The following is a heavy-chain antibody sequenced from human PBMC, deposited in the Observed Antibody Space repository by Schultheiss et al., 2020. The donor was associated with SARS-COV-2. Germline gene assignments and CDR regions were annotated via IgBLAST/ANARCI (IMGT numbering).Heavy chain of an antibody. Sequence: SCAVYGGSFSGYYWGWIRQPPGKGLEWIGSIYYSGSTYYNPSLKSRVTISVDTSKNQFSLKLSSVTAADTAVYYCARLGTYYYDSSGYNPIDYWGQGTLVNVSS. J-gene: IGHJ4*02. D-gene: IGHD3-22*01. V-gene: IGHV4-39*01. CDR2: IYYSGST. CDR1: GGSFSGYY. CDR3: ARLGTYYYDSSGYNPIDY.